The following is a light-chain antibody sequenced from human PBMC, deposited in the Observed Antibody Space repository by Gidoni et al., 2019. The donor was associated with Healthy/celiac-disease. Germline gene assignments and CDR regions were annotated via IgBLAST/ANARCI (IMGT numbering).Light chain of an antibody. CDR2: DNN. J-gene: IGLJ2*01. CDR3: GTWDSSLSAGV. V-gene: IGLV1-51*01. Sequence: AAPGQKVTISCSGSSSNIGNNYVSWYQQLPGTAPKLLIYDNNKRPSGIPDRFSGSKSGTSATLGITGLQTGDEADYYCGTWDSSLSAGVFGGGTKLTVL. CDR1: SSNIGNNY.